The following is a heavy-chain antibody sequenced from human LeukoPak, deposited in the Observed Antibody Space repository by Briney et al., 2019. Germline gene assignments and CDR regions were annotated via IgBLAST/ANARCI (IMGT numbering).Heavy chain of an antibody. CDR1: GFTVSGNY. CDR3: ARGSSRYYFDY. Sequence: GGSLRLSCAASGFTVSGNYMSWVRQAPGKGLEWVSLIYSGGSTYYADSVKGRFTISRDNSKNTLYLQMNSLRAEDTAVYYCARGSSRYYFDYWGQGTLVTVSS. J-gene: IGHJ4*02. V-gene: IGHV3-53*01. CDR2: IYSGGST. D-gene: IGHD6-13*01.